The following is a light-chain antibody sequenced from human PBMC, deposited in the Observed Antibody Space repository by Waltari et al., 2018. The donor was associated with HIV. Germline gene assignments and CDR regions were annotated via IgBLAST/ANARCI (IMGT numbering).Light chain of an antibody. CDR3: AAWDDSLSPHVV. CDR1: SSNIGSNY. V-gene: IGLV1-47*01. CDR2: RDT. Sequence: QSVLTQPPSASGTPGQRVTISCSGSSSNIGSNYVYWYQHLPGTTPKLLIYRDTPRPSGVPDRFSGSKSGTSASLASSGRRSEDEADYYCAAWDDSLSPHVVFGAGTKLTVL. J-gene: IGLJ2*01.